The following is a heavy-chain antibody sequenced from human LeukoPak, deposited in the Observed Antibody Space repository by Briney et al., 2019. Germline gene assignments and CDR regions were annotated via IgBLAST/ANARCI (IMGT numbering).Heavy chain of an antibody. V-gene: IGHV4-30-4*01. J-gene: IGHJ4*02. D-gene: IGHD2/OR15-2a*01. CDR1: GGSFSGGGYY. CDR2: IYYSGRT. CDR3: ASVILPENYFDN. Sequence: SETLSLTCAVSGGSFSGGGYYWSWIRQPPGMGLEWIGYIYYSGRTYYNPSLKSRLTISVDTSKKQFSLKLSSVTAADTAVYYCASVILPENYFDNWGQGTLVTVSS.